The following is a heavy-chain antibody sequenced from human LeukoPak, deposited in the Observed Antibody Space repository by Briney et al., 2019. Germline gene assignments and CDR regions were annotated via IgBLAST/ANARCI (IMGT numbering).Heavy chain of an antibody. V-gene: IGHV4-4*07. CDR3: AREGRLWSKLTFDY. J-gene: IGHJ4*02. CDR1: GGSISSYY. Sequence: SETLSLTCTVSGGSISSYYWSWIRQPAGKGLEWIGRIYTSGSTNYNASLKSRVSMSVDTSKNQFSLKLSSVTAADTAVFYCAREGRLWSKLTFDYWGQGTLVTVSS. CDR2: IYTSGST. D-gene: IGHD4/OR15-4a*01.